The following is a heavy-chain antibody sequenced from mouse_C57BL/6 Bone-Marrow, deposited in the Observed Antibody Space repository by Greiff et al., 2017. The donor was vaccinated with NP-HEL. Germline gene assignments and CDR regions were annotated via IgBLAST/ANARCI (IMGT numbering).Heavy chain of an antibody. J-gene: IGHJ4*01. CDR3: ATKLVYYYAMDY. CDR1: GFTFSSYA. Sequence: EVHLVESGGGLVKPGGSLKLSCAASGFTFSSYAMSWVRQTPEKGLEWVATISDGGSYTYYPDNVKGRFTIFRDNAKNNLYLQMSHLKSEDTAMYYCATKLVYYYAMDYWGQGTSVTVSS. D-gene: IGHD4-1*01. CDR2: ISDGGSYT. V-gene: IGHV5-4*01.